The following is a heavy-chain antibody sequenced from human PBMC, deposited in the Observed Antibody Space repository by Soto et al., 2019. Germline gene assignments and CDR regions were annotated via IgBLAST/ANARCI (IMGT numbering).Heavy chain of an antibody. CDR2: IYYSGST. Sequence: PSETLSLTCTVSGGSISSGGYYWSWIRQHPGKGLEWIGYIYYSGSTYYNPSLKSRVTISVDTSKNQFSLKLSSVTAADTAVYYCASWVLRYFDWLPHGAFDIWGQGTMVTVSS. J-gene: IGHJ3*02. CDR3: ASWVLRYFDWLPHGAFDI. D-gene: IGHD3-9*01. V-gene: IGHV4-31*03. CDR1: GGSISSGGYY.